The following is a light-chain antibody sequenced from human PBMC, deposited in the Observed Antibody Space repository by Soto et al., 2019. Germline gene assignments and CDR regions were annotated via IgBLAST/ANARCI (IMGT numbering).Light chain of an antibody. Sequence: EMVMTQSPATLSVSPGERATLSCRASQSVSNSLAWYQQKPGQAPRLLIYDASNRATGIPARFSGSGSGTDFTLTISSLEPEDFAVYYCQQRSNWPPTFGGGTKVDIK. J-gene: IGKJ4*01. V-gene: IGKV3-11*01. CDR3: QQRSNWPPT. CDR2: DAS. CDR1: QSVSNS.